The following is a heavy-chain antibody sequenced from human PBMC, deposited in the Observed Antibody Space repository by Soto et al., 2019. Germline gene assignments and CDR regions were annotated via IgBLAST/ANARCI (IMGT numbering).Heavy chain of an antibody. J-gene: IGHJ4*02. CDR2: IYTSGTT. D-gene: IGHD4-17*01. CDR1: GDSINGYY. V-gene: IGHV4-4*07. Sequence: QVQLQESGPGLVKPSETLSLTCTVSGDSINGYYWTWIRQLAGKGLEWIGRIYTSGTTSYSPSLKSRVTMSLDTSKNHFSLRLTSVTAADTAVYYCARDTVGISSPGVYWGRGTLVTVSS. CDR3: ARDTVGISSPGVY.